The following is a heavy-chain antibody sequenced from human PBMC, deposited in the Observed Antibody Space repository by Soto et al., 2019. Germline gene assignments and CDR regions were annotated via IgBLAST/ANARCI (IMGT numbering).Heavy chain of an antibody. CDR2: VNLDGSEK. CDR3: ARGAMAGNEVPGD. J-gene: IGHJ1*01. D-gene: IGHD1-1*01. CDR1: GFTFRSYW. Sequence: EGQLVESGGGLVQPGGSLRLSCQVSGFTFRSYWMTWVRRAPGKGLEWVANVNLDGSEKYYVDTVKGRFTLSRDNAKNALHLDFRDIRANDTAVYYCARGAMAGNEVPGDWGQGTLVTVSS. V-gene: IGHV3-7*05.